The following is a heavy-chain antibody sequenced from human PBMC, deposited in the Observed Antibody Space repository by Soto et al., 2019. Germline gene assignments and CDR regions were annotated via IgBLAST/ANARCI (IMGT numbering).Heavy chain of an antibody. J-gene: IGHJ6*02. CDR1: GGTFSSYA. CDR3: ARETATNPYYYGMDV. D-gene: IGHD2-15*01. V-gene: IGHV1-69*13. Sequence: GASVKVSCKASGGTFSSYAISWVRQAPGQGLEWMGGIIPIFGTANYAQKFQGRVTITADESTSTAYMELSSLRSEDTAVYYCARETATNPYYYGMDVCGQGTTVTVSS. CDR2: IIPIFGTA.